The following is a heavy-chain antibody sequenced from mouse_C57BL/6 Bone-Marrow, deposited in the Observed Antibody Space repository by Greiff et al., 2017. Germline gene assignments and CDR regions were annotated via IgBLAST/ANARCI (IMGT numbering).Heavy chain of an antibody. D-gene: IGHD2-1*01. J-gene: IGHJ1*03. V-gene: IGHV1-64*01. Sequence: VKLVESGPELVKPGASVKLSCKASGYTFTSYWMHWVKQRPGQGLEWIGMIHPNSGSTNYNEKFKSKATLTVDKSSSTAYMQLSSLTSEDSAVYYCASYYGNSYWYFDVWGTGTTVTVSS. CDR3: ASYYGNSYWYFDV. CDR1: GYTFTSYW. CDR2: IHPNSGST.